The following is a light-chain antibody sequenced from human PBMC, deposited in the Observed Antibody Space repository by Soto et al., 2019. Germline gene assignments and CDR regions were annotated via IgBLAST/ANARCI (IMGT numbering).Light chain of an antibody. J-gene: IGKJ1*01. CDR3: LQDYNYPPT. V-gene: IGKV1-5*03. CDR1: QTTSSW. Sequence: DIQMTQSPSTLSGSVGDRVTITCRASQTTSSWLAWYQQKPGKAPKLLIYKASTLKSGVPSRFSGSGSGTDFTLTISSLQPEDFATYYCLQDYNYPPTFGQGTKVDIK. CDR2: KAS.